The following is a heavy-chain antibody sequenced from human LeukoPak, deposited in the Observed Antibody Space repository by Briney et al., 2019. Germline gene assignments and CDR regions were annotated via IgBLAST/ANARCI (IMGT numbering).Heavy chain of an antibody. CDR3: ARGEGYSSGWYLYYFDY. J-gene: IGHJ4*02. CDR2: IYYSGST. CDR1: GGSISTYY. V-gene: IGHV4-59*01. Sequence: SETLSLTCSVSGGSISTYYWSWIRQPPGKGLGWIGYIYYSGSTNYNPSLKSRVTISVDTSKNQFSLKLSSVTTADTAVYYCARGEGYSSGWYLYYFDYWGQGTLVTVSS. D-gene: IGHD6-19*01.